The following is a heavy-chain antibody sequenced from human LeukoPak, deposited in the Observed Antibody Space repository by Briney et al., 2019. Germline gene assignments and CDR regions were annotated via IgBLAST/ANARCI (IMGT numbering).Heavy chain of an antibody. CDR2: IRYDGSNK. V-gene: IGHV3-30*02. D-gene: IGHD4-11*01. Sequence: GGSLRLSCAASGFTFSSYWMSWVRQAPGKGLEWVAFIRYDGSNKYYADSVKGRFTISRVNSKNTLYLQMNSLRAEDTAVYYCAKENYSNYAYYFDYWGQGTLVTVSS. J-gene: IGHJ4*02. CDR3: AKENYSNYAYYFDY. CDR1: GFTFSSYW.